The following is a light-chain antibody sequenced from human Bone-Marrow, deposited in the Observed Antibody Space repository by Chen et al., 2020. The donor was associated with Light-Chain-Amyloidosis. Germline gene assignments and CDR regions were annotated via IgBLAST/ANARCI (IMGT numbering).Light chain of an antibody. CDR3: QQRSTWPLT. Sequence: EIVLEQSPATLSWSPGERATLSCRTSQSVSTYLAWYQQRRGQAPRLLIYSTSNRATGIPARFSGSGSGTDFTLTISSLEPEDFAVYYCQQRSTWPLTFGGGTKVEIK. CDR1: QSVSTY. CDR2: STS. J-gene: IGKJ4*01. V-gene: IGKV3-11*01.